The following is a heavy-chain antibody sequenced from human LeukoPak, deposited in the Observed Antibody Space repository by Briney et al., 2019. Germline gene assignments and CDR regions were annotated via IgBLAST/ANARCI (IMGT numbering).Heavy chain of an antibody. CDR3: ARRYCSGGTCYFFDY. V-gene: IGHV3-53*01. D-gene: IGHD2-15*01. CDR2: ICSGGNT. J-gene: IGHJ4*02. CDR1: GFTISTNS. Sequence: AGGSLTFSGAAGGFTISTNSMRWLPPAPGKEREWGSLICSGGNTYSTDSVKGRFTISRDDSKNTLYLQMNSLRAADTAVYYCARRYCSGGTCYFFDYWGQGTLVTVSS.